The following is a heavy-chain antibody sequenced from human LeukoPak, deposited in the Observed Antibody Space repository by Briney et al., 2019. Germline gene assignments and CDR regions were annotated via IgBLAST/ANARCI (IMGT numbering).Heavy chain of an antibody. Sequence: PGGSLRLSCAASGFTFSSYAMSWVRQAPGKGLEWVSAISGSGGSTYYADSVKGRFTISRDNSKNTLYLQMNSLRAEDTAVYYCAKTPTQRSVQITIPDYWGQGTLVTVSS. V-gene: IGHV3-23*01. J-gene: IGHJ4*02. CDR3: AKTPTQRSVQITIPDY. CDR2: ISGSGGST. CDR1: GFTFSSYA. D-gene: IGHD3-10*01.